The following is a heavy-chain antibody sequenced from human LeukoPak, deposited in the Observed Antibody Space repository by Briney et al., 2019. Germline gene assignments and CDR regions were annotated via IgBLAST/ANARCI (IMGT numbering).Heavy chain of an antibody. D-gene: IGHD3-16*01. CDR3: ASDYYYYDMDV. Sequence: SETLSLTCAVYGGLFSGYYWTWIRQPPGKGLEWIGEINHSGSTTYNPSLKSRVTISVDTSKNQFSLKLSSVTAADTAVYYCASDYYYYDMDVWGQGTTVTVSS. CDR2: INHSGST. J-gene: IGHJ6*02. CDR1: GGLFSGYY. V-gene: IGHV4-34*01.